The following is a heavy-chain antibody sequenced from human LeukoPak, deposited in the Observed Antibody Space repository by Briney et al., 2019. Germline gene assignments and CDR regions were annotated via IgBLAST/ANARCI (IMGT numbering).Heavy chain of an antibody. D-gene: IGHD2-2*01. CDR1: GYTFTTYG. V-gene: IGHV1-18*01. J-gene: IGHJ5*02. CDR3: ARDRTDIVVVPAAPMGWFDP. Sequence: ASVKVSCKASGYTFTTYGLSWVRQAPGQGLEWMGWISTYNGNTNYAQKFQGRVTMTTDTSTSTAYMELRSLRSDDTAVYYCARDRTDIVVVPAAPMGWFDPWGQGTLVTVSS. CDR2: ISTYNGNT.